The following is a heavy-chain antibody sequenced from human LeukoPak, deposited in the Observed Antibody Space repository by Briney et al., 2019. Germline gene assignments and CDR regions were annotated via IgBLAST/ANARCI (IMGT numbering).Heavy chain of an antibody. J-gene: IGHJ4*02. CDR1: GGSISSYY. CDR2: IYTSGST. D-gene: IGHD3-9*01. CDR3: ARDSLTGYYTLDY. Sequence: SETLSLTCSVSGGSISSYYWSWIRPPAGKGLEWIGRIYTSGSTNYNPSLKSRVTMSVDTSKNQFSLKLSSVTAADTAVYYCARDSLTGYYTLDYWGQGTLVTVSS. V-gene: IGHV4-4*07.